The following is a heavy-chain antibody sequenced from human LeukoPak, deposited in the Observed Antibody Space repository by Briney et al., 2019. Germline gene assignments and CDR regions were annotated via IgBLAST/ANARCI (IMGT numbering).Heavy chain of an antibody. Sequence: ASVKVSCEASGYTFASFYMHWVRQAPGQGLEWMGLINPSAGSTTYAQKFQGRVTVTRDMSTSTVYMELSSLRSEDTAVYYCARGAAGTRWLDPWGQGTLVTVSS. V-gene: IGHV1-46*01. CDR1: GYTFASFY. J-gene: IGHJ5*02. CDR2: INPSAGST. CDR3: ARGAAGTRWLDP. D-gene: IGHD6-13*01.